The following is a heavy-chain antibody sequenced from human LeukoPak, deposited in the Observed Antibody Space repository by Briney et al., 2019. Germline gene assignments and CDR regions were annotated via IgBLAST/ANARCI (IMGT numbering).Heavy chain of an antibody. CDR3: ARAVVMVRGGSGYFDL. J-gene: IGHJ2*01. CDR1: GFTFSSYT. D-gene: IGHD3-10*01. Sequence: GGSLRLSCAASGFTFSSYTMNWVRQGPGKGLKWVSSISSSTYINYADSLKGRFTISRDNAEKSLYLQMNSLRDEDTAVYYCARAVVMVRGGSGYFDLWGRGTLVAVSS. V-gene: IGHV3-21*01. CDR2: ISSSTYI.